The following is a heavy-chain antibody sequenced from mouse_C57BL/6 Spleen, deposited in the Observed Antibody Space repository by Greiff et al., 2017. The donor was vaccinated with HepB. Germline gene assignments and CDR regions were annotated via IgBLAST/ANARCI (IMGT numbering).Heavy chain of an antibody. CDR1: GYTFTDYY. CDR3: ARSGGGYFDT. J-gene: IGHJ2*01. D-gene: IGHD3-2*02. Sequence: VQLQQSGPELVKPGASVKISCKASGYTFTDYYMNWVKQSHGKSLEWIGDINPNNGGTSYNQKFKGKATLTVDKSSSTAYMELRSLTSEDSAVYYCARSGGGYFDTRGQGTTLTVSS. V-gene: IGHV1-26*01. CDR2: INPNNGGT.